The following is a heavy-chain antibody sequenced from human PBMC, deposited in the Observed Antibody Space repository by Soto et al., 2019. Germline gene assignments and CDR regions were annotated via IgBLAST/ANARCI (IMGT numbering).Heavy chain of an antibody. V-gene: IGHV3-21*01. D-gene: IGHD2-15*01. CDR1: GFTFSSYS. Sequence: GGSLRLSCAASGFTFSSYSMNWVRQAPGKGLEWVSSISSSSSYIYYADSVKGRFTISRDNAKNSLYLQMNSLRAEDTAAYHCARHGFSGDRRLGWLLPWGQEALLDVSS. CDR2: ISSSSSYI. J-gene: IGHJ5*02. CDR3: ARHGFSGDRRLGWLLP.